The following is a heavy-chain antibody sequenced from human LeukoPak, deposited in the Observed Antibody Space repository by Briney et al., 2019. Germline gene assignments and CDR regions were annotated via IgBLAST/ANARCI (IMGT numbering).Heavy chain of an antibody. CDR1: GFTFSSYG. V-gene: IGHV3-33*01. J-gene: IGHJ4*02. D-gene: IGHD6-13*01. Sequence: QPGRSLRLSCAASGFTFSSYGMHWVSQAPGKGLEWAAVIWYDGSNKYYADSVKGRFTISRDNSKNTLYLQMNSLRAEDAAVYYCARDGGLYSSSWFDYWGQGTLVTVSS. CDR2: IWYDGSNK. CDR3: ARDGGLYSSSWFDY.